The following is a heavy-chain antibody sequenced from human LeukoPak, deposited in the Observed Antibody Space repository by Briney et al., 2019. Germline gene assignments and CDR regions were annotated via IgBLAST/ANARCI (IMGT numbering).Heavy chain of an antibody. CDR3: ARHCLSLWGWFDA. CDR1: GGSINGYY. Sequence: SETLSLTCTVCGGSINGYYWSWIRQPPGKGLEWFGYIYHSGSTNYNPSLKSRVTMSVDTSKNQFSLNLSSVTASDTCVYGCARHCLSLWGWFDAWGEGSLVTVSS. D-gene: IGHD7-27*01. J-gene: IGHJ5*01. V-gene: IGHV4-59*08. CDR2: IYHSGST.